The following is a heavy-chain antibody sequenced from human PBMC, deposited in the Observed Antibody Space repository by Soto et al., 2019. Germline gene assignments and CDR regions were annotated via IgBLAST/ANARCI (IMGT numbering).Heavy chain of an antibody. J-gene: IGHJ6*02. D-gene: IGHD3-10*01. V-gene: IGHV4-59*01. CDR2: NYNSGST. Sequence: PSETLSLTCTVSVGSINTYCWSWIRQPPGKGLEWIRYNYNSGSTNYNPSLKSRITISVDTSENQFSLKLSSATAADTAVYYCARTYYSGSGSYSNPFATPTYYYYGMDVWGQGTTVTVSS. CDR1: VGSINTYC. CDR3: ARTYYSGSGSYSNPFATPTYYYYGMDV.